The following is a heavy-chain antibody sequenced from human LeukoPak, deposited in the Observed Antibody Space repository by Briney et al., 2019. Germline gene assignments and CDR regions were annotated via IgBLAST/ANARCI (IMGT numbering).Heavy chain of an antibody. Sequence: GGSLRLSCAASGFTFSSYSMNWVRQAPGKGLEWVSSISSSSSYIYYADSVKGRFTISRDNAKNSLYLQMNSLRAEDTAVYYCARDPPVVVAASTFDYWGQGTLVTVSS. CDR2: ISSSSSYI. J-gene: IGHJ4*02. CDR1: GFTFSSYS. CDR3: ARDPPVVVAASTFDY. D-gene: IGHD2-15*01. V-gene: IGHV3-21*01.